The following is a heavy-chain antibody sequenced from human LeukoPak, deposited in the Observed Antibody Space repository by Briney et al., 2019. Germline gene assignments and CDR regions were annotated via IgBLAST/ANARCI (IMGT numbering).Heavy chain of an antibody. D-gene: IGHD3-10*01. CDR3: ASTGFGEFPTFDY. J-gene: IGHJ4*02. V-gene: IGHV4-59*01. CDR2: IYYSGST. Sequence: SETLSLTCTVSGGSISSYYWSWIRQRPGKGLEWIGYIYYSGSTNYNPSLKSRVTISVDTSKNQFSLKLSSVTAADTAVYYCASTGFGEFPTFDYWGQGTLVPSPQ. CDR1: GGSISSYY.